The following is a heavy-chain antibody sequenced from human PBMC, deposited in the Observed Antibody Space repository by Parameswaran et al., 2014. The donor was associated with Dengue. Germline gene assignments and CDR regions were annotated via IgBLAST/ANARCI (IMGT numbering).Heavy chain of an antibody. CDR3: ARDPGYYYGMDV. V-gene: IGHV3-48*02. Sequence: VRQMPGKGLEWVSYISSSSSTIYYADSVKGRFTISRDNAKNSLYLQMNSLRDEDTAVYYCARDPGYYYGMDVWGQGTTVTVSS. J-gene: IGHJ6*02. CDR2: ISSSSSTI.